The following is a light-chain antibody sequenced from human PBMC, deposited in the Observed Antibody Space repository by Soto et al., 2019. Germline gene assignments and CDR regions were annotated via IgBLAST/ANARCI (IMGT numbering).Light chain of an antibody. CDR1: QSVSSNY. CDR3: QQYGSSLFT. Sequence: EIVVTQSPGTLSLSPGERATLSCRASQSVSSNYLAWYQQKPGQPPRLLIYGASSRATGIPDRFSGSGSGTDFTLTISRLEPEDFAVYYCQQYGSSLFTFGPGTKVDTK. V-gene: IGKV3-20*01. J-gene: IGKJ3*01. CDR2: GAS.